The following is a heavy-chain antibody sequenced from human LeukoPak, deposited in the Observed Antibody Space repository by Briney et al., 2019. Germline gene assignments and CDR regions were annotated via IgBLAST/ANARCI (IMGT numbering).Heavy chain of an antibody. CDR2: FDPEDGEI. Sequence: PGASVKVSCKVSGYTLTELSMHWVRQAPGKGLEWMGGFDPEDGEIIYAQKFQGRVTMTEDTSTDTAYMELSSLRSEDTAVYYCATAIVVVVAATTYFDYWGQGTLVTVSS. CDR1: GYTLTELS. D-gene: IGHD2-15*01. V-gene: IGHV1-24*01. J-gene: IGHJ4*02. CDR3: ATAIVVVVAATTYFDY.